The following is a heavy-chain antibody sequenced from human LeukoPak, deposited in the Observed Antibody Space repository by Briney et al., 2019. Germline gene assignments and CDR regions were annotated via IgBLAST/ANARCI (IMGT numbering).Heavy chain of an antibody. CDR3: ATINDYGDYGSAFDI. V-gene: IGHV1-2*02. J-gene: IGHJ3*02. CDR2: INPNSGGT. Sequence: ASVKVSCKASGYTFTGYYMHWVRQAPGQGLEWMGWINPNSGGTNYAQKFQGRVTITRNTSISTAYMELRRLKSEDTAVYYCATINDYGDYGSAFDIWGQGTMVAVS. CDR1: GYTFTGYY. D-gene: IGHD4-17*01.